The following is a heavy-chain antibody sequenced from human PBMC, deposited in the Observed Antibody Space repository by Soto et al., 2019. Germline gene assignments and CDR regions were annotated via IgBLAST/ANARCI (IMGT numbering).Heavy chain of an antibody. V-gene: IGHV2-5*01. D-gene: IGHD1-26*01. CDR3: ARTGAY. CDR2: ISWNDHK. CDR1: GFSLTTSGLD. Sequence: QITLKESRPTLGKPTQTLTLTCTFSGFSLTTSGLDVGWIRQPPGKALEWLALISWNDHKRYSPSLKSRLTIAKDTSKNQVVLTMTNMDPVDTATYYCARTGAYWGQGILVTVSS. J-gene: IGHJ4*02.